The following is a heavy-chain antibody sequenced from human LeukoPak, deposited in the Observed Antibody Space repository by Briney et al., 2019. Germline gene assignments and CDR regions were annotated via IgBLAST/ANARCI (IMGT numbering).Heavy chain of an antibody. Sequence: GESLKISCKGSGYSFTSYWIAWVRQMPGKGLQWMGIIYPGDSDTRYSPSFQGQVTISADKSISTAYLQWSSLKASDSAMYYCARHYYGSGKGYFDYWGQGTLVTVSS. CDR3: ARHYYGSGKGYFDY. D-gene: IGHD3-10*01. CDR1: GYSFTSYW. CDR2: IYPGDSDT. J-gene: IGHJ4*02. V-gene: IGHV5-51*01.